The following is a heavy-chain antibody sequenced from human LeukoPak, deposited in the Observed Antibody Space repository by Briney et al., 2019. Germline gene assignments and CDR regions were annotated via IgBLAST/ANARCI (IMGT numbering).Heavy chain of an antibody. V-gene: IGHV3-9*01. CDR3: AKGGISHYYDSSGYYGVAFDI. CDR1: GFTFDDYA. D-gene: IGHD3-22*01. Sequence: GRSLRHSCAASGFTFDDYAMHWVRQAPGKGLEWVSGISWNSGGIGYADSVKGRFTISRDNAKNSLYLQMNSLRAEDTALYYCAKGGISHYYDSSGYYGVAFDIWAKGQWSPSLQ. CDR2: ISWNSGGI. J-gene: IGHJ3*02.